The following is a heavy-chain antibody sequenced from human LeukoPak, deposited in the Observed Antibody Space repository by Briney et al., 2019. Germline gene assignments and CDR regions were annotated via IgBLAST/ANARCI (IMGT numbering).Heavy chain of an antibody. D-gene: IGHD1-1*01. V-gene: IGHV1-3*01. Sequence: GASVKVSCKASGYTFTSYPMHWVRQAPGQRLEWMGRINPGDGNTKYSQKFQGRVTITRDTSASTAYMELSSLRSEDSAVYYCARDLNWYFDYWGQGTLVTVSS. CDR2: INPGDGNT. CDR1: GYTFTSYP. J-gene: IGHJ4*02. CDR3: ARDLNWYFDY.